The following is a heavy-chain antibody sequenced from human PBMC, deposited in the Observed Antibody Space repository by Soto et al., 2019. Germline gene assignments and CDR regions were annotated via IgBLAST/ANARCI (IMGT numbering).Heavy chain of an antibody. J-gene: IGHJ1*01. CDR2: VYYSGST. D-gene: IGHD1-26*01. CDR3: ARSPNYYAEYFQE. V-gene: IGHV4-59*02. Sequence: SETLSLTCSVSGGSVSSDYWNWIRQPPGKGLEWIGYVYYSGSTNYNPSLNSRVTISKDTSRNQFLLKLRSVTAADTAVYYCARSPNYYAEYFQEWGQGTLVTVSS. CDR1: GGSVSSDY.